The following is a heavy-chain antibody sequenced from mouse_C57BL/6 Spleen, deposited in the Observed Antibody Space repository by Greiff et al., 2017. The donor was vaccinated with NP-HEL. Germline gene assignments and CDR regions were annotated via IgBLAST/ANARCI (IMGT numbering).Heavy chain of an antibody. Sequence: EVHLVESGGGLVQPGGSLKLSCAASGFTFSDYYMYWVRQTPEKRLEWVAYLSNGGGSTYYPDTVKGRFTISSDNAKNTLYLQMSRLKSEDTAMYYCARRGYYAMDYWGQGTSVTVSS. CDR1: GFTFSDYY. J-gene: IGHJ4*01. CDR2: LSNGGGST. V-gene: IGHV5-12*01. CDR3: ARRGYYAMDY.